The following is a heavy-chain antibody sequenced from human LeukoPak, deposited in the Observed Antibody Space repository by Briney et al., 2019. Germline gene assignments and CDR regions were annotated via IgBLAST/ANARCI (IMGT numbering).Heavy chain of an antibody. CDR3: ARRISGVPHYFDY. CDR1: GFTFSSYS. J-gene: IGHJ4*02. CDR2: ISSSSSYI. V-gene: IGHV3-21*01. Sequence: PGGSLRLSCAASGFTFSSYSMTWVRQAPGKGLEWVSSISSSSSYIYYADSVKGRFTISRDNAKNSLYLQMNSLRAEDTAVYYCARRISGVPHYFDYWGQGTLVTVSS. D-gene: IGHD3-10*01.